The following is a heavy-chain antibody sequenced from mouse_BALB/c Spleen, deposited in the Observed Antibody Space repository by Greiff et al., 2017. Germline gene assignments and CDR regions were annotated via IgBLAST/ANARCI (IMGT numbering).Heavy chain of an antibody. CDR2: ISYDGSN. J-gene: IGHJ3*01. V-gene: IGHV3-6*02. Sequence: EVQLQESGPGLVKPSQSLSLTCSVTGYSITSGYYWNWIRQFPGNKLEWMGYISYDGSNNYNPSLKNRISITRDSSKNQFFLKLNSVTTEDTATYYCARAKYGNYPFAYWGQGTLVTVSA. CDR1: GYSITSGYY. D-gene: IGHD2-10*02. CDR3: ARAKYGNYPFAY.